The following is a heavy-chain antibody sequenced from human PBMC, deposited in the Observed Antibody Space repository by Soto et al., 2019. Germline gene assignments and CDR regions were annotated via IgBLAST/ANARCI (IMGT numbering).Heavy chain of an antibody. D-gene: IGHD3-10*01. V-gene: IGHV3-48*02. CDR2: ISSSSSTI. CDR1: GFTFSSYS. J-gene: IGHJ4*02. CDR3: ARDTVDGFGEVHDY. Sequence: EVQLVESGGGLVQPGGSLRLSCAASGFTFSSYSMNWVRQAPGKGLEWVSYISSSSSTIYYADSVKGRFTISRDNAKNSLYLQMYSLRDEDTAVYYCARDTVDGFGEVHDYWGQGTLVTVSS.